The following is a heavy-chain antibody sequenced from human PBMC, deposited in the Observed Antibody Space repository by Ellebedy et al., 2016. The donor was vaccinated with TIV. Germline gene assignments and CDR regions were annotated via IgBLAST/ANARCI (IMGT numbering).Heavy chain of an antibody. D-gene: IGHD6-19*01. CDR2: IIAFFGTS. J-gene: IGHJ4*02. CDR3: ARPPYITGWHSDY. Sequence: ASVKVSXXASGDIFSSSAISWVRQAPGQGLEWMGGIIAFFGTSKYAQKFKDRVTITADESTNTVYMEVNSLTSDDTAVYYCARPPYITGWHSDYWGQGTLVTVSS. V-gene: IGHV1-69*13. CDR1: GDIFSSSA.